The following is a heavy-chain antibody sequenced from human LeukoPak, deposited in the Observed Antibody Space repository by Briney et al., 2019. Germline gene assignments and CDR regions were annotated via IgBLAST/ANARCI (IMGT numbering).Heavy chain of an antibody. CDR3: ARGGKIPLVGTRSSQYFQH. Sequence: PGGSLRLSCAASGFTFSNYGMHWVRQAPGKGLEWVTFIRYDGSNKYYADSVKGRFTISRDNSKITLYLQMNSLRPEDTAVYYCARGGKIPLVGTRSSQYFQHWGQGTLVTVSS. CDR1: GFTFSNYG. CDR2: IRYDGSNK. D-gene: IGHD3-10*01. V-gene: IGHV3-30*02. J-gene: IGHJ1*01.